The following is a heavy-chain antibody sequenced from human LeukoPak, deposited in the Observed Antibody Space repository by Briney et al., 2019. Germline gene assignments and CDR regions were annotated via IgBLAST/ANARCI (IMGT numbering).Heavy chain of an antibody. CDR3: AKQEDGDFSFDY. J-gene: IGHJ4*02. CDR2: IYSGGST. V-gene: IGHV3-66*04. CDR1: GFTVSSNY. Sequence: GGSLRLSCAASGFTVSSNYMSWVRQAPGKGLEWVSVIYSGGSTYYADSVKGRFTISRDNSKNTLYLQMNSLRAEDTAVYYCAKQEDGDFSFDYWGQGTLVTVSS. D-gene: IGHD4-17*01.